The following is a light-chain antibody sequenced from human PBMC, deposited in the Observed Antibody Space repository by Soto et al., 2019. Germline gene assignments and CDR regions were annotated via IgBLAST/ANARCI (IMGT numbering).Light chain of an antibody. CDR2: AAS. CDR3: QQSYSTPFT. Sequence: DIPMTQSPPSLSASVGDGVTITCRASQSVSSYLNWYQQKPGKAPKLLIYAASSLRSGVPSRFSGSGSGTAFTLTISSLQPEDFATYYCQQSYSTPFTFGPGTKVDFK. V-gene: IGKV1-39*01. J-gene: IGKJ3*01. CDR1: QSVSSY.